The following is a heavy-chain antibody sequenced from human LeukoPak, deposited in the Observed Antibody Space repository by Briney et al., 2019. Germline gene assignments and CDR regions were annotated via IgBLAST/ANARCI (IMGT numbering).Heavy chain of an antibody. CDR3: VVNWNCDH. CDR2: ITNSGGST. J-gene: IGHJ4*02. D-gene: IGHD1-1*01. V-gene: IGHV3-23*01. CDR1: GFTFSSYA. Sequence: PGGSLRLSCAASGFTFSSYAMTWVRQAPEKGLELVSIITNSGGSTYYADSVKGRFTISRDNSKNTLYLQMDSLRAEDTAVYYCVVNWNCDHWGQGTLVTVSS.